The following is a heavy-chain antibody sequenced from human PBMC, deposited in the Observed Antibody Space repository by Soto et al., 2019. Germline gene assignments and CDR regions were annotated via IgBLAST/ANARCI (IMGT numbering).Heavy chain of an antibody. CDR1: GYAFTTYG. J-gene: IGHJ4*02. CDR3: ARGRYGDY. Sequence: QVHLVQSGAEVKKPGASVKVSCKGSGYAFTTYGITWVRQAPGQGLEWMGWISAHNGNTNYAQKLQGRVTVTRDTSPSTANMELMSLRSDDTAVYYCARGRYGDYWGQGALVTVSS. CDR2: ISAHNGNT. V-gene: IGHV1-18*01. D-gene: IGHD1-1*01.